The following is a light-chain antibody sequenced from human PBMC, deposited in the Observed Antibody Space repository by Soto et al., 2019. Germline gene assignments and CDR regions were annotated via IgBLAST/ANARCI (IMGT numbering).Light chain of an antibody. J-gene: IGLJ1*01. Sequence: QSALTQPASVSGSPGQSITISCTGTSSDVGNYNYASWYQQYPGRVPKLLIYMVSNRPSGVSNRFSGSKSGNTASLTIPGLQAEDEADYFCTSPTPGSLYVFGTGTKVTVL. CDR1: SSDVGNYNY. CDR3: TSPTPGSLYV. CDR2: MVS. V-gene: IGLV2-14*01.